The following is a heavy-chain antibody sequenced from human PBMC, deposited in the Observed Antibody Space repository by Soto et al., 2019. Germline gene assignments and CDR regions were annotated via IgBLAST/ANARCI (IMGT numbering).Heavy chain of an antibody. CDR3: ARHLPTEYYDIPVWFDP. D-gene: IGHD3-9*01. Sequence: QVQLQESGPGLVKPSETLSLTCTVSGGSISSYYWSWIRQPPGKGLEWIGYIYYSGSTNYNPSLKSRVTISVDTSKNQFSLKLSSGTAADTAVYYCARHLPTEYYDIPVWFDPWGQGTLVTVSS. V-gene: IGHV4-59*08. CDR1: GGSISSYY. CDR2: IYYSGST. J-gene: IGHJ5*02.